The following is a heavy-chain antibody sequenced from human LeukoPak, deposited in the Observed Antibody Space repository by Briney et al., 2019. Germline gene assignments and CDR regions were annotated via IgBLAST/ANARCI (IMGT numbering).Heavy chain of an antibody. V-gene: IGHV4-39*01. CDR1: GGSIGSSSYY. Sequence: PSETLSLTCTVSGGSIGSSSYYWGWIRQPPGKGLEWIGSIYYSGTTYYNPSLKSRITISVDTSKNQFSLKLSSVTAADTAVYYCARHYYDSSGYRRDYYFDYWGQGTLVTVSS. CDR3: ARHYYDSSGYRRDYYFDY. CDR2: IYYSGTT. J-gene: IGHJ4*02. D-gene: IGHD3-22*01.